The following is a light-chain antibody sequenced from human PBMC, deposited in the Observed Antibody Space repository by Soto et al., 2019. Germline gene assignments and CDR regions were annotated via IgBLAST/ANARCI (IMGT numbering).Light chain of an antibody. V-gene: IGKV1-17*01. J-gene: IGKJ1*01. CDR3: LPHKSYPQT. CDR2: SAS. CDR1: QGIRHD. Sequence: DIQMTQSPSSLSASVGDRVTITCRASQGIRHDLGWYQQKPGKAPTRLIYSASSLQSGVPSRFGGRGSRNEFTLTISGLQAEDAATYCCLPHKSYPQTFGQGTKVEIK.